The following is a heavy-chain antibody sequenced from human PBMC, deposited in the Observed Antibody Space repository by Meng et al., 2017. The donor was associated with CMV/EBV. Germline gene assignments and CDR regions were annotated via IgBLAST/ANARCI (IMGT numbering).Heavy chain of an antibody. V-gene: IGHV3-30*02. CDR1: GFTFSSYG. Sequence: GESLKISCAASGFTFSSYGMHWVRQAPGKGLEWVAFIRYDGSNKYYADSVKGRFTISRDNSKNTLYLQMNSLRAEDTAVYYCAKEGDSGSLLDYWGQGTLVTVS. D-gene: IGHD1-26*01. J-gene: IGHJ4*02. CDR3: AKEGDSGSLLDY. CDR2: IRYDGSNK.